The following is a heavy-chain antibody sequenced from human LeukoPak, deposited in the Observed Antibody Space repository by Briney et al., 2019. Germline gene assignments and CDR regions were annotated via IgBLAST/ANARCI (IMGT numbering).Heavy chain of an antibody. Sequence: ASVKVSCKASGYTFTSYDINWVRQATGQGLEWMGWMNPNSGNTGYAQKFQGRVTTTRDTSIGTAYMELRSLRSEDTAVYYCVRGGYRYDHWGQGTLVTVSS. D-gene: IGHD5-18*01. CDR2: MNPNSGNT. J-gene: IGHJ4*02. V-gene: IGHV1-8*01. CDR3: VRGGYRYDH. CDR1: GYTFTSYD.